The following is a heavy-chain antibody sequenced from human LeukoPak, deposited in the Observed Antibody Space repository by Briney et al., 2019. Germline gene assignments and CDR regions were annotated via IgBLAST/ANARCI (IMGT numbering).Heavy chain of an antibody. Sequence: GRSLRLSCATSGFTFSSYGMHWVRQAPGKGLEWVAVIWYDGSNKYYADSVKGRFTISRDNSKNTLYLQMNSLRAEDTAVYYCASSPGIAAAGPLDYWGQGTLVTVSS. V-gene: IGHV3-33*01. D-gene: IGHD6-13*01. CDR3: ASSPGIAAAGPLDY. CDR2: IWYDGSNK. CDR1: GFTFSSYG. J-gene: IGHJ4*02.